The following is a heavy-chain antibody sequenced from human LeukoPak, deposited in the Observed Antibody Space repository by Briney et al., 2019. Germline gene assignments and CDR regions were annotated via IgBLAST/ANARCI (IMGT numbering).Heavy chain of an antibody. Sequence: GESLRLSCAASGFTFSSYSMNWVRQAPGKGLEWVSYISSSSSTIYYADSVKGRFTISRDNAKNSLYLQMNSLRAEDTAVYYCARVDFWSGPGYMDVWGKGTTVTVSS. CDR3: ARVDFWSGPGYMDV. CDR2: ISSSSSTI. J-gene: IGHJ6*03. V-gene: IGHV3-48*01. D-gene: IGHD3-3*01. CDR1: GFTFSSYS.